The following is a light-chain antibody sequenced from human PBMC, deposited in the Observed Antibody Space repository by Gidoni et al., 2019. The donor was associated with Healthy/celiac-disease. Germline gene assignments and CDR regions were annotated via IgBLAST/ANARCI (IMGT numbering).Light chain of an antibody. Sequence: DIVMTQSPLSLPVTPGEPASISCRSRQSLLQSNGYKYLDWYLQKPGQSQQLLIYLGSNRASGVPDRFSGSGSGTDFTLKISRVEAEDVGVYYCMQALQTPLTFGGGTKVEIK. J-gene: IGKJ4*01. CDR2: LGS. CDR3: MQALQTPLT. CDR1: QSLLQSNGYKY. V-gene: IGKV2-28*01.